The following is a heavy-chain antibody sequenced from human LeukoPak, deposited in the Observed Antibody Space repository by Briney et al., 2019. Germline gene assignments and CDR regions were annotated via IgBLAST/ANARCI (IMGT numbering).Heavy chain of an antibody. J-gene: IGHJ5*02. D-gene: IGHD3-10*02. CDR2: IIPILGIA. CDR3: ARVGVRGPTPPFDP. CDR1: GGTFSSYA. Sequence: SVKVSCKASGGTFSSYAISWVRPAPGQGLEWMGRIIPILGIANYAQKFQGRVTITADKSTSTAYMELSSLRSEDTAVYYCARVGVRGPTPPFDPWGQGTLVTVSS. V-gene: IGHV1-69*04.